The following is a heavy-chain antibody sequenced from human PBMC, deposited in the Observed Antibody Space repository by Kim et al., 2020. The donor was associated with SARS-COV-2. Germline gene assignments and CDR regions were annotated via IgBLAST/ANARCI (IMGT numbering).Heavy chain of an antibody. D-gene: IGHD3-3*01. V-gene: IGHV1-69*13. CDR3: ARDFPLTGEIRFLEWLSSGDAFDN. CDR1: GGTFSSYA. Sequence: SVKVSCKASGGTFSSYAISWVRQAPGQGLEWMGGIIPIFGTANYAQKFQCRVTITADESTSTAYMELSSLRSEDTAVYYCARDFPLTGEIRFLEWLSSGDAFDNW. J-gene: IGHJ3*02. CDR2: IIPIFGTA.